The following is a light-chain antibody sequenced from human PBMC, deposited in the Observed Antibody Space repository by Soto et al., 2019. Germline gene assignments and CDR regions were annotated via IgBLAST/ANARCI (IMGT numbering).Light chain of an antibody. J-gene: IGLJ1*01. CDR2: EVS. V-gene: IGLV2-18*02. CDR3: SSFTSGSTFV. CDR1: SSDVGSYNR. Sequence: QSALTQPPSVSGSPGQSVTFSCTGTSSDVGSYNRVSWFQQPPGTAPKLMIYEVSNRPSGVPDRFSGSKSGNTASLTISGLQAEDEADYYCSSFTSGSTFVFGTGTKLTVL.